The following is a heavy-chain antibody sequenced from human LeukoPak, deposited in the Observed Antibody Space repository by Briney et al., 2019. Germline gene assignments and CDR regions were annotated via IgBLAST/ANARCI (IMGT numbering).Heavy chain of an antibody. D-gene: IGHD1-26*01. Sequence: PSETLSLTCAVSGGSISSSNWWSWVRQPPGKGLEWIGEIYHSGSTNYNPSLKSRVTISEDKSKNQFSLKLSSVTAADTAVYYCARGRIVGDTFDYWGQGTLVTVSS. CDR3: ARGRIVGDTFDY. CDR1: GGSISSSNW. CDR2: IYHSGST. J-gene: IGHJ4*02. V-gene: IGHV4-4*02.